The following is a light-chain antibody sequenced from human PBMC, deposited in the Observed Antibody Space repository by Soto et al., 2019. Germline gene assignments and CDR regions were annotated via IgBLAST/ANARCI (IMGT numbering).Light chain of an antibody. J-gene: IGKJ1*01. Sequence: EIVITQSPATLSVSPGERATLSSRASQSIGTYLAWYQQKPGQAPRLLPYGASTGTAGISSRFSGGGSRSEFTRTISSLQSEDFAIYYCQQYNDWPRTFGQGTEVGIK. V-gene: IGKV3-15*01. CDR2: GAS. CDR1: QSIGTY. CDR3: QQYNDWPRT.